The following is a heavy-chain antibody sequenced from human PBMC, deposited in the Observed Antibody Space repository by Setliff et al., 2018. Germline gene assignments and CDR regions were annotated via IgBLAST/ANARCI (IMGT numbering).Heavy chain of an antibody. J-gene: IGHJ6*03. CDR1: GVSITTSY. CDR3: ARDRTIFGVDNLYFYMDV. Sequence: PSETLSLTCNVSGVSITTSYWSWIRQSPGKGLEWIGNVFYKGRTNYNPSLKSRVTISVDTPRNQFSLRLNSVTAADTAVYFCARDRTIFGVDNLYFYMDVWGRGTTVTVSS. V-gene: IGHV4-59*01. D-gene: IGHD3-3*01. CDR2: VFYKGRT.